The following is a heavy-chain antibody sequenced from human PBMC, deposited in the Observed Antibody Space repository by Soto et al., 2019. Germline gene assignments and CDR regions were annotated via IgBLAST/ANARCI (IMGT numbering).Heavy chain of an antibody. CDR1: GFTFSSYA. V-gene: IGHV3-30-3*01. D-gene: IGHD2-15*01. CDR3: AGTSNCSGGSCPTDY. CDR2: ISYDGSNK. J-gene: IGHJ4*02. Sequence: GGSLRLSCAASGFTFSSYAMHWVRQAPGKGLEWVAVISYDGSNKYYADSVKGRFTISRDNSKNTLYLQMNSLRAEDTAVYYCAGTSNCSGGSCPTDYWGQGT.